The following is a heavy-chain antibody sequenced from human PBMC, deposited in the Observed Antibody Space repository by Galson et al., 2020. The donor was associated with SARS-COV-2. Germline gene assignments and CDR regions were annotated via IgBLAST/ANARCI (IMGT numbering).Heavy chain of an antibody. CDR1: GGSINSGGYS. J-gene: IGHJ6*02. CDR2: IYDSGST. D-gene: IGHD1-26*01. CDR3: ARDGAGGGMDV. V-gene: IGHV4-30-2*01. Sequence: ETSETLSLTCAVSGGSINSGGYSWSWIRQPPGKGLEWIGYIYDSGSTYYNPSLKSRVTISIDRSKDQFSLKLTSVTAADTAVYYRARDGAGGGMDVWGPGTTVTVSS.